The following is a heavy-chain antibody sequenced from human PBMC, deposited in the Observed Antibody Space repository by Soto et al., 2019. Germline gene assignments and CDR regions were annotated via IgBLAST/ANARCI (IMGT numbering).Heavy chain of an antibody. CDR3: ARGQIWFGELFGYFDY. J-gene: IGHJ4*02. CDR1: GGSISSGDYY. CDR2: IYYSGST. V-gene: IGHV4-30-4*01. D-gene: IGHD3-10*01. Sequence: QVQLQESGPGLVKPSQTLSLTCTVSGGSISSGDYYWSWIRQPPGKGLEWLGYIYYSGSTYYNPSLKSRVTISVDTSKNQCSLKLSSVTAADTAVYYCARGQIWFGELFGYFDYWGQGTLVTVSS.